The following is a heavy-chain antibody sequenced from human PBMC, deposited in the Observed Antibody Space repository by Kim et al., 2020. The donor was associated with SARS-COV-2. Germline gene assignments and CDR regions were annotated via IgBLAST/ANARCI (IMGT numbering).Heavy chain of an antibody. J-gene: IGHJ6*03. Sequence: GGSLRLSCAASGFTFSSYAMSWVRQAPGKGLEWVSAISGSGGSTYYADSVQGRFTISRYNSQNTLYLQLNSLRAEDPSVYYFSICITSYYSYYIVFCVKG. D-gene: IGHD2-2*01. CDR2: ISGSGGST. CDR1: GFTFSSYA. V-gene: IGHV3-23*01. CDR3: SICITSYYSYYIVF.